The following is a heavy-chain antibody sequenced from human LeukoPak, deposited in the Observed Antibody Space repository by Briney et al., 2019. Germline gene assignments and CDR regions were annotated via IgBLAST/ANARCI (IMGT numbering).Heavy chain of an antibody. J-gene: IGHJ4*02. CDR1: GFTFSSYA. D-gene: IGHD6-19*01. CDR2: ISYDGSNK. CDR3: ARFSMVVAGALDDY. Sequence: PGGSLGLSCAASGFTFSSYAMHWVRQAPGKGLEWVAVISYDGSNKYYADSVKGRFTISRDNSKNTLYLQMNSLRAEDTAVYYCARFSMVVAGALDDYWGQGTLVTVSS. V-gene: IGHV3-30-3*01.